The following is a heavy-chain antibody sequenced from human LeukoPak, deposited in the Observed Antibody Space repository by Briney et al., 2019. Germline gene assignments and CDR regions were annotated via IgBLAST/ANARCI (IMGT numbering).Heavy chain of an antibody. V-gene: IGHV4-39*07. Sequence: SETLSLTCTVSGGSISSSSYYWGWIRQPPGKGLEWIGSIYYSGSTYYNPSLKSRVTISVDTSKNQFSLKLSSVTAADTAVYYCARVLAIAVAGTLYNWFDPWGQGTLVTVSS. CDR3: ARVLAIAVAGTLYNWFDP. CDR2: IYYSGST. J-gene: IGHJ5*02. D-gene: IGHD6-19*01. CDR1: GGSISSSSYY.